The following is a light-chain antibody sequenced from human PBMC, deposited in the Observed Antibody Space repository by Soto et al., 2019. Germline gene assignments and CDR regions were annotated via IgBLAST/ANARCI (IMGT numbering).Light chain of an antibody. CDR1: QSISNY. Sequence: DIQMTQSPSSLSASVGDRVTITCRASQSISNYLNWYQQKPGKAPKLLIYAASSLQSGVPSRFSGSGSGTDFPLTISILQPEDFASYCCQQSYKTPLTFGGGTKVEI. V-gene: IGKV1-39*01. CDR3: QQSYKTPLT. J-gene: IGKJ4*01. CDR2: AAS.